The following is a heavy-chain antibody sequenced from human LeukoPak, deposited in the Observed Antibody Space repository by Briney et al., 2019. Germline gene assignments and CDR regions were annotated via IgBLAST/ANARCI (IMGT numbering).Heavy chain of an antibody. CDR2: INPNSGGT. CDR1: GYTFTGYY. CDR3: AKSDGGWTPFDY. Sequence: ASVKVSCKASGYTFTGYYMHWVRQAPGQGLEWMGWINPNSGGTNYAQKFQGRVTMTRDTSISTAYMELSRLRSDDTAVYYCAKSDGGWTPFDYWGQGTTVTVSS. J-gene: IGHJ4*03. D-gene: IGHD6-19*01. V-gene: IGHV1-2*02.